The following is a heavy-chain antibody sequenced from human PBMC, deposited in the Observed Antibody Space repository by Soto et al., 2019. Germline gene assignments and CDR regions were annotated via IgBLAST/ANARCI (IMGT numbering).Heavy chain of an antibody. CDR2: TSYFGTT. Sequence: QVQLQESGPGLVKPSQTLSLICSVSGGSINSVDYYWSWIRQTPGKGLEWIGYTSYFGTTDYMPALKSRVTMSVDTSKNQFTLKLSSVTAADTAVYYCARVQRDTAMGHFDYWGQGTLVVVSS. CDR3: ARVQRDTAMGHFDY. D-gene: IGHD5-18*01. CDR1: GGSINSVDYY. V-gene: IGHV4-30-4*01. J-gene: IGHJ4*02.